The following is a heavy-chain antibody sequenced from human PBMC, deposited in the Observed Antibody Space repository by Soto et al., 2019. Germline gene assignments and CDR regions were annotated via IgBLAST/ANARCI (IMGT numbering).Heavy chain of an antibody. CDR1: GGSISSGGYY. V-gene: IGHV4-31*03. Sequence: SETLSLTCTVSGGSISSGGYYWTWIRQHPGKGLEWIGYNYYSGITYYNPSLKSRVTISLDTSKNQFSLKLSSVTAADTAVYYCARDVYYDSSWAYWGQGTMVTVSS. D-gene: IGHD3-22*01. CDR3: ARDVYYDSSWAY. CDR2: NYYSGIT. J-gene: IGHJ4*03.